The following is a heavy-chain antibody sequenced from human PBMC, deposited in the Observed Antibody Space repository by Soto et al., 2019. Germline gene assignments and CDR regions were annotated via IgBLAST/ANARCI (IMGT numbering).Heavy chain of an antibody. D-gene: IGHD3-3*01. Sequence: GASVRVSCKASGYTFTSYGISWVRQAPGQGLEWMGWISAYNGNTNYAQKLQGRVTMTTDTSTSTAYMELRSLRSDDTAVYYCARDRFLEWLTAFDIWGQGTKVTVSS. CDR3: ARDRFLEWLTAFDI. J-gene: IGHJ3*02. CDR1: GYTFTSYG. V-gene: IGHV1-18*01. CDR2: ISAYNGNT.